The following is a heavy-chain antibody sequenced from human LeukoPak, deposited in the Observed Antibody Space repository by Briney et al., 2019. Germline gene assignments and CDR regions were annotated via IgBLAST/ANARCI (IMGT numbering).Heavy chain of an antibody. CDR3: ARVDFWSGYYRPFDY. D-gene: IGHD3-3*01. V-gene: IGHV1-2*02. J-gene: IGHJ4*02. Sequence: ASVKVSCKASGYTFTGYYMHWVRQAPGQGLEWMGWINPNSGGTNYAQKFQGRVTVTRDTSISTAYMELSRLRSDDTAVYYCARVDFWSGYYRPFDYWGQGTLVTVSS. CDR1: GYTFTGYY. CDR2: INPNSGGT.